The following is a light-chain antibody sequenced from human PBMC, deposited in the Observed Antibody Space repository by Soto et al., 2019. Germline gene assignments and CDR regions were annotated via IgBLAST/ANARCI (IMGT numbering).Light chain of an antibody. CDR1: QRVSSY. CDR2: DAS. Sequence: EIVLTQSPATLSLSPGERATLSCRASQRVSSYLAWYQHKPGQAPRLLIYDASNRATGIPARFSGSGSGTDFTLTISSLGPEDFAVYYCQQRSNWPPLFGPGTKVDIK. V-gene: IGKV3-11*01. J-gene: IGKJ3*01. CDR3: QQRSNWPPL.